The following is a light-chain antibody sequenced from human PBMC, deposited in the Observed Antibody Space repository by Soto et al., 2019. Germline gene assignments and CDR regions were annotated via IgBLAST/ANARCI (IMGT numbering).Light chain of an antibody. J-gene: IGKJ4*01. CDR3: QQYGTSLFT. V-gene: IGKV3-20*01. CDR1: QSVSNNY. Sequence: EIVLTQSPGTLSLSPGERATLSFRASQSVSNNYLAWYQQKPGQAPRLLIYGASNRATGIPDRFSGSGSGTDFTLTISRLEPEDFAVYYCQQYGTSLFTFGGGTKVDIK. CDR2: GAS.